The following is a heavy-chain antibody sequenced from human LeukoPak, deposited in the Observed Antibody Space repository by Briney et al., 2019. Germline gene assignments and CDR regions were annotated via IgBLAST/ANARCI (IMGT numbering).Heavy chain of an antibody. CDR3: ARDLYVNYYGLGFFDY. V-gene: IGHV1-2*02. CDR1: GYTFTGYF. D-gene: IGHD3-10*01. J-gene: IGHJ4*02. Sequence: ASVKVSCKASGYTFTGYFMHWVRQAPGQGLEWMGWINPNSGGTNYAQKFQGRVTMTRDTSISTAYMELSRLRSDDTAVYYCARDLYVNYYGLGFFDYWGQGTLVTVSS. CDR2: INPNSGGT.